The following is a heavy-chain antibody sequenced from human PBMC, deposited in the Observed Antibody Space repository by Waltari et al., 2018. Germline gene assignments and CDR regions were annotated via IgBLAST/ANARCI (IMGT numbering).Heavy chain of an antibody. CDR3: ATYIGASVGTAAFDV. V-gene: IGHV4-39*01. CDR2: VSYSGTT. D-gene: IGHD5-12*01. J-gene: IGHJ3*01. CDR1: GVPLTSNRHY. Sequence: QLQLQESGPRLVRPSETLSLICRVSGVPLTSNRHYWAGIRQSPGQGLEWIGTVSYSGTTYISPSLKSRVSVSRDTSKNQVSLILGSVTAADMAVYYCATYIGASVGTAAFDVWGQGTMVTVSS.